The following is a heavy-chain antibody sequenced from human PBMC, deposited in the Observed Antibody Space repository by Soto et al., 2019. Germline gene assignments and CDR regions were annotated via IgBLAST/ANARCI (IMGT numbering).Heavy chain of an antibody. CDR2: IIHGGTT. Sequence: QVQLQQWGAGLLKPSETLSLTCAVYGGSFSGYYWSWIRQPPGKGLEWIGDIIHGGTTNYNPSLKSRVTISVDTSKNQSSLKLTSVTAADTAVYYCARAWGGVPDYWGQGTLVTVSS. V-gene: IGHV4-34*12. D-gene: IGHD3-16*01. CDR1: GGSFSGYY. J-gene: IGHJ4*02. CDR3: ARAWGGVPDY.